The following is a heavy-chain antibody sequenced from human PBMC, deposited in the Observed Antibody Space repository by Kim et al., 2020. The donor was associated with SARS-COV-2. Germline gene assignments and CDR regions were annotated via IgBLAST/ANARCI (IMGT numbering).Heavy chain of an antibody. Sequence: GGSLRLSCAASGFTFSDYYMSWIRQAPGKGLEWVSYISSSGSTIYYADSVKGRFTISRDNVKNSLYLQMNSLRAEDTAVYYCAQAIINPGPDIWGQGTMVTVSS. CDR2: ISSSGSTI. CDR1: GFTFSDYY. CDR3: AQAIINPGPDI. J-gene: IGHJ3*02. V-gene: IGHV3-11*04.